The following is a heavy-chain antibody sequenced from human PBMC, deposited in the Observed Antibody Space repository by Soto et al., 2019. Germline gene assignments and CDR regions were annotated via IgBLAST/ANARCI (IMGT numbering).Heavy chain of an antibody. V-gene: IGHV4-31*03. D-gene: IGHD3-9*01. Sequence: QVQLQESGPGLVKPSQTLSLTCTVSGGSISSGGYYWSWIRQHPGKGLEWIGYIYYSGSTYYNPTRKCRVTISVNTSKNQVSIKLSSVTAADTAVDYWSGDKGYYDNLEGYYYYYYMDVLGKGTTVTVSS. CDR2: IYYSGST. J-gene: IGHJ6*03. CDR3: SGDKGYYDNLEGYYYYYYMDV. CDR1: GGSISSGGYY.